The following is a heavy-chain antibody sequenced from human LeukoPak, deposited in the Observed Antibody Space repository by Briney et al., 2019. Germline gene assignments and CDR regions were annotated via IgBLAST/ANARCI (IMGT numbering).Heavy chain of an antibody. CDR2: ISGSGGST. Sequence: GGSLRLSCAASGFTFSSYAMSWVRQAPGKGLEWVSGISGSGGSTYYADSVKGRFTISRDNSKNTLYLQMNSLRAEDTAVYYCAKNLEQWAYYYGMDVWGQGTTVTVSS. V-gene: IGHV3-23*01. CDR1: GFTFSSYA. J-gene: IGHJ6*02. D-gene: IGHD6-19*01. CDR3: AKNLEQWAYYYGMDV.